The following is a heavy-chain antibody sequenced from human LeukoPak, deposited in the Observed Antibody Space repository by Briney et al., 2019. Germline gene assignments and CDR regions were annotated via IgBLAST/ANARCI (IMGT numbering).Heavy chain of an antibody. CDR1: GFTFSSYA. CDR2: ISGSGGST. CDR3: AKPPPPHTRAMIALVDY. V-gene: IGHV3-23*01. J-gene: IGHJ4*02. D-gene: IGHD3-22*01. Sequence: QAGGSLRLSCAASGFTFSSYAMSWVRQAPGKGLEWVSAISGSGGSTYYADSVKGRFTISRDNSKNTLYLQMNSLRAEDTAVYYCAKPPPPHTRAMIALVDYWGQGTLVTVSS.